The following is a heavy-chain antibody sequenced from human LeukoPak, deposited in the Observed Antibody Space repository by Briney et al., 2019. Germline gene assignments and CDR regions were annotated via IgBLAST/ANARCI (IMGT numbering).Heavy chain of an antibody. Sequence: SQTLSLTCTVSGGSISSGGYYWSWIRQHPGRGLEWIGYIYYSGSTYYNPSLKSRVTISVDTSKNQFSLKLSSVTAADTAVYYCARDRDSDYGMDVWGQGTAVTVSS. CDR2: IYYSGST. CDR3: ARDRDSDYGMDV. D-gene: IGHD4-11*01. CDR1: GGSISSGGYY. J-gene: IGHJ6*02. V-gene: IGHV4-31*03.